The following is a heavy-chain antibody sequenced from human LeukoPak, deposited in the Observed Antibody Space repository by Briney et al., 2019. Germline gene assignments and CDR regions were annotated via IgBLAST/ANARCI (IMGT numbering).Heavy chain of an antibody. Sequence: GGSLRLSCATSNFTFDTYGINWVRQAPGKGLEWVASVTYDGLNEYYADSVKGRVAISRDTSRYTLHLQMNSLKLEDTAIYFCAKDDGSEIYQPFLAWRFDLWGRGTLVTVSS. J-gene: IGHJ2*01. CDR2: VTYDGLNE. V-gene: IGHV3-30*18. CDR1: NFTFDTYG. D-gene: IGHD3-10*01. CDR3: AKDDGSEIYQPFLAWRFDL.